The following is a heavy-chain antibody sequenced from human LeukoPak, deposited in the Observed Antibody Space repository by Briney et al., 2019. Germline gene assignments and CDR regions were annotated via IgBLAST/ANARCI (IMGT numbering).Heavy chain of an antibody. V-gene: IGHV1-2*02. J-gene: IGHJ4*02. D-gene: IGHD2-2*01. Sequence: ASVTVSCKASGYTFTGYYMHWVRQAPGQGLEWMGWINPNSGGTNYAQKFQGRVTMTRDTSISTAYMELSRLRSDDTAVYYCARFAYCSSTSCSDYFDYWGQGTLVTVSS. CDR1: GYTFTGYY. CDR2: INPNSGGT. CDR3: ARFAYCSSTSCSDYFDY.